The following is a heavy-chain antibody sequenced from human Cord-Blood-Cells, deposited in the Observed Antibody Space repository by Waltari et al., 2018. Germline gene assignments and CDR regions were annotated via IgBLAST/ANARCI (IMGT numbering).Heavy chain of an antibody. J-gene: IGHJ3*02. CDR2: IYYSGST. CDR1: GGSVSSGSYY. Sequence: QVQLQESGPGLVKPSEILSLTCTVSGGSVSSGSYYWSWIRQPPGKGLEWIGYIYYSGSTNYNPSLKSRVTISVDTSKNQFSLKLSSVTAADTAVYYCARVGFWSGYADAFDIWGQGTMVTVSS. D-gene: IGHD3-3*01. V-gene: IGHV4-61*01. CDR3: ARVGFWSGYADAFDI.